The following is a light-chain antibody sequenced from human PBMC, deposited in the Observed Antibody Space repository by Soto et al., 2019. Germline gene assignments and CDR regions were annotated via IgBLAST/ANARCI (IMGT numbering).Light chain of an antibody. CDR1: SSDVGGYNY. CDR2: DVN. J-gene: IGLJ2*01. CDR3: SSYTGSNTLL. Sequence: QSVLTRPASVSGSPGQSITISCTGTSSDVGGYNYVSWYQQHPGNAPKLMLYDVNNRPSGVSIRFSGSKSGNTASLTISGLQAEDEADYYCSSYTGSNTLLFGGGTKLTVL. V-gene: IGLV2-14*03.